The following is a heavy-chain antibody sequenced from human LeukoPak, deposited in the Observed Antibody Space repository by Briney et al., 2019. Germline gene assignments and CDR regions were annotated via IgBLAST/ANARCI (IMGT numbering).Heavy chain of an antibody. D-gene: IGHD2-2*01. CDR3: ARVRRGSTSPHGHQPAAKGVYYYYYGMDV. CDR2: IKQDGSEK. Sequence: GGSLRLSCAASGFTFSSYWMSWVRQAPGKGLEGVANIKQDGSEKYYVDSVKGRFTISRYNAKNSLYLQMNSLRAEDTAVYYCARVRRGSTSPHGHQPAAKGVYYYYYGMDVWGQGTTVTVSS. V-gene: IGHV3-7*01. J-gene: IGHJ6*02. CDR1: GFTFSSYW.